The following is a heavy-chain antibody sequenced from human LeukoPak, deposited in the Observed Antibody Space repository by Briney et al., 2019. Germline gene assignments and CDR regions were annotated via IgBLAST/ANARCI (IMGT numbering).Heavy chain of an antibody. Sequence: SETLSLTCTVSGGSISSYYWSWIRQPPGKGLEWIGYIYYSGSTNYNPSLKSRVTISVDTSKNQFSLKLSSVTAADTAVYYCARGQRYFDWLLSHYFDYWGQGTLVTVSS. J-gene: IGHJ4*02. CDR3: ARGQRYFDWLLSHYFDY. CDR1: GGSISSYY. D-gene: IGHD3-9*01. V-gene: IGHV4-59*01. CDR2: IYYSGST.